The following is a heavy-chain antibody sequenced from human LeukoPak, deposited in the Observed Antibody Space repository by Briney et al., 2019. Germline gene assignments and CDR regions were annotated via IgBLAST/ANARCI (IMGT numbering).Heavy chain of an antibody. CDR2: INPFDSNV. V-gene: IGHV5-51*01. CDR1: GYSFTNYW. J-gene: IGHJ4*02. D-gene: IGHD6-19*01. Sequence: GASLKISCKGSGYSFTNYWIGWVRQMPGKGLEWMGIINPFDSNVRYSPSFQGQVTISADKSINTAYLQWSSLKASDTAMYYCATRKTYASGWLFWGQGTLVTVSS. CDR3: ATRKTYASGWLF.